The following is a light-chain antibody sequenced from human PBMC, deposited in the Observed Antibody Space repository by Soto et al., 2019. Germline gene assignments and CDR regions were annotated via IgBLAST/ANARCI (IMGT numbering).Light chain of an antibody. V-gene: IGKV3-11*01. J-gene: IGKJ4*01. CDR1: QSVSRY. CDR2: DTS. Sequence: EIGLTQSPATLSLSPGDRATLSCRASQSVSRYLAWYQQKPGQAPRLLLHDTSTRATGVPDTFSGSGSGTEFTLTISSLEPEDSAMYYCQQRFSWPPTFGGGTHVEIK. CDR3: QQRFSWPPT.